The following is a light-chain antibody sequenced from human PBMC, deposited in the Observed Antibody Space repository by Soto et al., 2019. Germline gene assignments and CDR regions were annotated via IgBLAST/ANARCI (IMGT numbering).Light chain of an antibody. Sequence: DIQLTQSPSFLSASVGDRVTITCRASQAISNLLAWYQQNPGKPPKLLIHTASTLQSGVPSRFSGSGSGTEFTLTISSLQPEDFATYYCQHRHSYPITFGQGTRLDIK. CDR2: TAS. CDR3: QHRHSYPIT. CDR1: QAISNL. J-gene: IGKJ5*01. V-gene: IGKV1-9*01.